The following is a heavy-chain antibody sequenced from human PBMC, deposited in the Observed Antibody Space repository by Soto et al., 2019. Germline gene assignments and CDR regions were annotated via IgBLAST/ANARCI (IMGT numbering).Heavy chain of an antibody. Sequence: RLSCRVSGFTFSDYYMSWIRQAPGKGLEWISYSSNSGTFTKYADSVKGRFSISRDNTKNLLYLQMNSLRAEDTAVYYCARSGDNYNLLDYWGQGTPVTVSS. D-gene: IGHD1-1*01. CDR3: ARSGDNYNLLDY. J-gene: IGHJ4*02. CDR1: GFTFSDYY. V-gene: IGHV3-11*06. CDR2: SSNSGTFT.